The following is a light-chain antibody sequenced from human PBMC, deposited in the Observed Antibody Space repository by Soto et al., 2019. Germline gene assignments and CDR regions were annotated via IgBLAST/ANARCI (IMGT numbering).Light chain of an antibody. Sequence: DIQMTQSPPTLSASVGDRVTFTCRASQSISSWLAWYQQKPGKAPKLLIFDASSLESGTPSRFSGRRSGTQFTLTINGLQPDDFATYYCQQYDNYKPLTFGGGTKVDIK. CDR2: DAS. V-gene: IGKV1-5*01. J-gene: IGKJ4*01. CDR1: QSISSW. CDR3: QQYDNYKPLT.